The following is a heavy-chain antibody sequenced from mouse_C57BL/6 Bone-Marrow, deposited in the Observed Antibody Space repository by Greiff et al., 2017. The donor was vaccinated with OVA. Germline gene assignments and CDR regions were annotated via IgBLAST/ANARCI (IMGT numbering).Heavy chain of an antibody. J-gene: IGHJ1*03. V-gene: IGHV5-15*01. CDR2: ISNLAYSI. Sequence: EVQRVESGGGLVQPGGSLKLSCAASGFTFSDYGMAWVRQAPRKGPEWVAFISNLAYSIYYADTVTGRFTISRENAKNTLYLEMSSLRSEDTAMYYCARHGYYVSSVWYFDVWGTGTTVTVSS. CDR3: ARHGYYVSSVWYFDV. CDR1: GFTFSDYG. D-gene: IGHD1-1*01.